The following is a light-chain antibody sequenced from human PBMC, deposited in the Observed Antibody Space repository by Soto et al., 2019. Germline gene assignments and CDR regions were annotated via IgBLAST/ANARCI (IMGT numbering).Light chain of an antibody. V-gene: IGLV2-8*01. Sequence: QSVLTQPPSASGSPGQSVTISCTGTSSDVGGHNYVSWYQQQPGKAPRLMIYEVTKRPSGVPDRFSGSKSGNTASLTISGLQAEDEADYYCSSYTSSSTLDVFGTGTKLTVL. CDR2: EVT. CDR1: SSDVGGHNY. J-gene: IGLJ1*01. CDR3: SSYTSSSTLDV.